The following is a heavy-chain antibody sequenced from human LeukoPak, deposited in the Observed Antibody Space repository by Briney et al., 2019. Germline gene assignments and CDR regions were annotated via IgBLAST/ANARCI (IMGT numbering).Heavy chain of an antibody. CDR1: GGSVSSYY. V-gene: IGHV4-59*02. J-gene: IGHJ4*02. CDR3: AAANNYYYFDY. Sequence: SETLSLTCTVSGGSVSSYYWSWIRQPPGKGLDWIGYIYHSGSTNYNPSLKSRVTMSLDTSKNQFSLNLTSVTAADTALYYCAAANNYYYFDYWGQGTLVTVSS. D-gene: IGHD1-1*01. CDR2: IYHSGST.